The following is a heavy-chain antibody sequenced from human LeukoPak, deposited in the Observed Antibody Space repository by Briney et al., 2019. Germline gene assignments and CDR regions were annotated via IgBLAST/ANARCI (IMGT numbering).Heavy chain of an antibody. J-gene: IGHJ4*02. CDR2: IYSGGST. CDR3: ARDQYYYDSSGTQHFDY. Sequence: GGSLRLSCAASGFTVSSNYMSWVRQAPGKGLEWVSVIYSGGSTYYADSVKGRFTISRDNSKNTLYLQMNSLRAEDTAVYYCARDQYYYDSSGTQHFDYWGQGTLVTVSS. CDR1: GFTVSSNY. V-gene: IGHV3-53*05. D-gene: IGHD3-22*01.